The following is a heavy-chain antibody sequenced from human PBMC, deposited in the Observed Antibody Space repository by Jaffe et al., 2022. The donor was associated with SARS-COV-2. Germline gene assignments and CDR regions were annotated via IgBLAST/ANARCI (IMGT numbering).Heavy chain of an antibody. CDR1: GGSFSGYY. CDR2: INHSGST. Sequence: QVQLQQWGAGLLKPSETLSLTCAVYGGSFSGYYWSWIRQPPGKGLEWIGEINHSGSTNYNPSLKSRVTISVDTSKNQFSLKLSSVTAADTAVYYCARGWVAVAGQDYYYYYGMDVWGQGTTVTVSS. CDR3: ARGWVAVAGQDYYYYYGMDV. D-gene: IGHD6-19*01. J-gene: IGHJ6*02. V-gene: IGHV4-34*01.